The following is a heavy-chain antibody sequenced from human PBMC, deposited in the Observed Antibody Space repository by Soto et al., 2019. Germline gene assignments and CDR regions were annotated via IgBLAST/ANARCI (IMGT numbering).Heavy chain of an antibody. V-gene: IGHV3-30*03. CDR2: ISSDGSVK. Sequence: QVQLVESGGGVVQPGRSLRLSCAASEFIFSSYGMHWVRQAPGKGLEWVAVISSDGSVKYYADSVKSRFTISRDNSKNTLYLQMNSLRTEDTAVYHCAREGHSRGYGAYLQHWGQGTLVTVSS. D-gene: IGHD6-25*01. CDR3: AREGHSRGYGAYLQH. J-gene: IGHJ1*01. CDR1: EFIFSSYG.